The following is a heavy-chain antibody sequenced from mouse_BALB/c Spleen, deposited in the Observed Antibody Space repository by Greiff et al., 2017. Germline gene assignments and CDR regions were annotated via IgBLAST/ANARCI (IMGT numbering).Heavy chain of an antibody. D-gene: IGHD1-1*01. CDR3: ARDYYGSSTGYFDY. J-gene: IGHJ2*01. CDR1: GFTFSSFG. CDR2: ISSGSSTI. Sequence: DVHLVESGGGLVQPGGSRKLSCAASGFTFSSFGMHWVRQAPEKGLEWVAYISSGSSTIYYADTVKGRFTISRDNPKNTLFLQMTSLRSEDTAMYYCARDYYGSSTGYFDYWGQGTTLTVSS. V-gene: IGHV5-17*02.